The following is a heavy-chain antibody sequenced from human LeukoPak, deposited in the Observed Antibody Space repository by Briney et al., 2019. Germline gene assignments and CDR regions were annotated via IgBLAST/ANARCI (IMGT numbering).Heavy chain of an antibody. CDR2: IIPILGIA. V-gene: IGHV1-69*04. Sequence: SVKVSCKASGGTFSSYAISWVRQAPGQGLEWMGRIIPILGIANYAQKFQGRVTITADKSTSTAYMELSSLRSEDTAVYYCARDYCGGDCYYFEYFDYWGQGTLVTVSS. CDR1: GGTFSSYA. CDR3: ARDYCGGDCYYFEYFDY. D-gene: IGHD2-21*01. J-gene: IGHJ4*02.